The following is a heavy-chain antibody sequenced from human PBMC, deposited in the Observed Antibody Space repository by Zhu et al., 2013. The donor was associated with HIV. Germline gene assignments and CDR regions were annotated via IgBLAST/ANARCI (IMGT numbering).Heavy chain of an antibody. J-gene: IGHJ5*02. CDR1: GFTFSDHA. V-gene: IGHV3-30-3*01. CDR2: ISFDGSKQ. Sequence: VQLVESGGGVVQPGKSLRLSCVASGFTFSDHAIHWVRQAPGKGLEWVALISFDGSKQYYADSVKGRFTISRDNSKNTVYLQMNSLRAEDTAMYSCARDHKWFGEGAGWLDPWGQGVEVSVSS. CDR3: ARDHKWFGEGAGWLDP. D-gene: IGHD3-10*01.